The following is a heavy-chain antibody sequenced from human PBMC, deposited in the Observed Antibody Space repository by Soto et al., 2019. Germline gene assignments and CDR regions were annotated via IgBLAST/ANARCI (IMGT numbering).Heavy chain of an antibody. D-gene: IGHD3-9*01. Sequence: EVQLVESGGGLVQPGGSLRLSCAASGFTFSSYSMNWVRQAPGKGLEWVSYISSSSSTTYYADSVKGRFTISRDNAKNALYLQMTSIRDEDTAVYYCARWGGKYYDILTCSRDDAFDIWGQGTMVTVSS. CDR1: GFTFSSYS. CDR3: ARWGGKYYDILTCSRDDAFDI. J-gene: IGHJ3*02. CDR2: ISSSSSTT. V-gene: IGHV3-48*02.